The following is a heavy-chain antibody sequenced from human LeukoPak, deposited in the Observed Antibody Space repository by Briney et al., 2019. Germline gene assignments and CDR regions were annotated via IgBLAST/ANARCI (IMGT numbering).Heavy chain of an antibody. Sequence: SETLSLTCAVYGGSFSGYYWSWIRQPPGKGLEWIGEINHSGSTNYNPSLKSRVTISVDTSKNQFSLKLSSVTAADTAVYYCARGGRGGSYYYSYWGQGTLVTVSS. D-gene: IGHD1-26*01. V-gene: IGHV4-34*01. CDR1: GGSFSGYY. CDR2: INHSGST. J-gene: IGHJ4*02. CDR3: ARGGRGGSYYYSY.